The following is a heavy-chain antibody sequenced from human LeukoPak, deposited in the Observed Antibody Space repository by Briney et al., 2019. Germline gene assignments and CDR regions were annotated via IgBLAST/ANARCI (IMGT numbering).Heavy chain of an antibody. D-gene: IGHD4-11*01. CDR3: ARDTGRETTSIDY. V-gene: IGHV1-2*02. CDR1: GYTFTGYY. Sequence: ASVKVSCKASGYTFTGYYMHWVRQAPGQGLEWMGWINPNSGGTNYAQKFQGRVTMTRDTSISTAYMELSRLRSDDTAVYYCARDTGRETTSIDYWGQGTLATVSS. J-gene: IGHJ4*02. CDR2: INPNSGGT.